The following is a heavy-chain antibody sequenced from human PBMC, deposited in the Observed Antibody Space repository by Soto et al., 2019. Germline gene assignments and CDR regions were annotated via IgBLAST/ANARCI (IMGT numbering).Heavy chain of an antibody. Sequence: EVQLVESGGGLVQPGGTLRRSCAASGFTFSSYSMNWVRQAPGKGLEWVSYISSSSSTIYYADSVKGRFTISRDNAKNSLYLQMNSLRAEDTAVYYCARERGYCTNGVSDSEMGYYYMDVWGKGTTVTVSS. D-gene: IGHD2-8*01. CDR2: ISSSSSTI. CDR3: ARERGYCTNGVSDSEMGYYYMDV. J-gene: IGHJ6*03. CDR1: GFTFSSYS. V-gene: IGHV3-48*01.